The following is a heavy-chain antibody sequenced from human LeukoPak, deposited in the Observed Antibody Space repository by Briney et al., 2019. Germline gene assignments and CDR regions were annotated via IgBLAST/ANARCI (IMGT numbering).Heavy chain of an antibody. CDR1: GGPFSGYY. Sequence: SETLSLTCAVYGGPFSGYYWSWIRQPPGKGLEWIGEINHSGSTNYNPSLESRVTISVDTSKNQFSLKLSSVTAADTAVYYCARARVTTVTTGAPFDYWGQGTLITVSS. D-gene: IGHD4-17*01. V-gene: IGHV4-34*01. J-gene: IGHJ4*02. CDR2: INHSGST. CDR3: ARARVTTVTTGAPFDY.